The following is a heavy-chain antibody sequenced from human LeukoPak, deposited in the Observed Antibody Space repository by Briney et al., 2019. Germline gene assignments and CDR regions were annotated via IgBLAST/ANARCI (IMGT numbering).Heavy chain of an antibody. CDR3: ARGVVVGGRGDRNDY. Sequence: GGSLRLSCAASGFIFSSYWMSWVRQAPGKGLVWVSRIRGDGSDTSYADSVKGRFTISRDNAKNTLYLQMNSLRDEDTAVYYCARGVVVGGRGDRNDYWGQGTLVTVSS. CDR1: GFIFSSYW. V-gene: IGHV3-74*01. D-gene: IGHD2-21*01. CDR2: IRGDGSDT. J-gene: IGHJ4*02.